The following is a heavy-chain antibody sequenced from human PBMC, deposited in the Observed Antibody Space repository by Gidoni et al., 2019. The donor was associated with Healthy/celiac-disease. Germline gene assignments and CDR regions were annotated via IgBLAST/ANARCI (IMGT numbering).Heavy chain of an antibody. CDR1: GGTFSSYA. CDR2: IIPIFGTA. Sequence: QVQLVQSGAEVKKPGSSVKVSCKASGGTFSSYAISWVRQAPGQGLEWMGGIIPIFGTANYAQKIQGRVTITADESTSTAYMELSSLRSEDTAVYYCAKFPQYSSSWYPWFDPWGQGTLVTVSS. CDR3: AKFPQYSSSWYPWFDP. J-gene: IGHJ5*02. V-gene: IGHV1-69*01. D-gene: IGHD6-13*01.